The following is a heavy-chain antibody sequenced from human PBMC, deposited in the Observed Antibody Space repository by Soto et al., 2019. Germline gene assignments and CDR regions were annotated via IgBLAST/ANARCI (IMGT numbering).Heavy chain of an antibody. J-gene: IGHJ6*02. CDR2: IDPSDSYT. CDR3: PSPIDSSLSPETYYHYYGMDV. Sequence: GESLKISCKGSGYSSTSYWISWVRQMPGKGLEWMGRIDPSDSYTNYSPSFQGHVTISADKSISTAYPQWSSLNASDTAMYYCPSPIDSSLSPETYYHYYGMDVWGQGTTVTVSS. CDR1: GYSSTSYW. V-gene: IGHV5-10-1*01. D-gene: IGHD6-6*01.